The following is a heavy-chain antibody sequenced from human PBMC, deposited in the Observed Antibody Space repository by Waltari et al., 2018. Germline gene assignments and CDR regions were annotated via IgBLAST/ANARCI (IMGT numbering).Heavy chain of an antibody. CDR3: ARDSRGGLFFDY. CDR1: GCPVGSNY. CDR2: IFSDGRT. Sequence: EVQLVESGGGFIQSGGSLRLSCAASGCPVGSNYMSWVRQAPGKGLEWVSVIFSDGRTYYADSVKGRFTISRDNSKNTLYLQINSLRAEDTAVYYCARDSRGGLFFDYWGQGTLVTVSS. V-gene: IGHV3-53*01. J-gene: IGHJ4*02.